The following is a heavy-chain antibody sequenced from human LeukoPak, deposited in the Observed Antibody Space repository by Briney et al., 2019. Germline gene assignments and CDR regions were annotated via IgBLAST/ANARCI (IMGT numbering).Heavy chain of an antibody. V-gene: IGHV3-74*03. D-gene: IGHD3-9*01. CDR1: GFTFSTYW. Sequence: PGGSLRLSCAASGFTFSTYWMHWVRQAPGKGLVWVVRIRPEGTTTAYADSVKGRFTISRDNAKNTLFLQMNSLSAEDTAVYYCARDLDWILFDYWGQGTLVTVSS. CDR3: ARDLDWILFDY. J-gene: IGHJ4*02. CDR2: IRPEGTTT.